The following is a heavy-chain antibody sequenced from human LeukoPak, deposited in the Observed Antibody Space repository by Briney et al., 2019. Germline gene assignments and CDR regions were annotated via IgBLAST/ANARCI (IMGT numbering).Heavy chain of an antibody. V-gene: IGHV3-48*03. D-gene: IGHD5-18*01. CDR2: ITSGSGII. CDR3: ARGYSYLQPFDY. J-gene: IGHJ4*02. Sequence: PGGSLRLSCAASGFTLSSYEMNWVRQAPGKGLEWISYITSGSGIIYYADSVKGRFTISRDNAKNSLYLQMSSLRAEDTAVYYCARGYSYLQPFDYWGQGTLVTVSS. CDR1: GFTLSSYE.